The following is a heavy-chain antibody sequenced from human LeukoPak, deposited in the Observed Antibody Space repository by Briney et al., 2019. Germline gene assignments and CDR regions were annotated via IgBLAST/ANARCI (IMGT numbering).Heavy chain of an antibody. CDR1: GFTFDDYA. CDR3: AKDEGLYYYGSGSSQPS. CDR2: ISWNSGSI. V-gene: IGHV3-9*01. Sequence: PGRSLRLSCAASGFTFDDYAMHWVRQAPGKGLEWVSGISWNSGSIGYVDSVKGRFTISRDNAKNSLYLQMNSLRAEDTALYYCAKDEGLYYYGSGSSQPSWGQGTLVTVSS. D-gene: IGHD3-10*01. J-gene: IGHJ4*02.